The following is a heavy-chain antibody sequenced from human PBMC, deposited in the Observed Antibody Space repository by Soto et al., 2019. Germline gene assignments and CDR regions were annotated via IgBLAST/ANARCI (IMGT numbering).Heavy chain of an antibody. CDR3: AGRDCSGTNCYYLDYYYMDV. CDR1: GGSFSSYY. J-gene: IGHJ6*03. CDR2: IYYSGST. V-gene: IGHV4-59*08. Sequence: QVQLQESGPGLVRPSETLSLTCTVSGGSFSSYYWTWIRQSPGKGLEWIGYIYYSGSTDYTPSLRGQLAISIDTSRNPFCLRLNSMTAADTAVYYCAGRDCSGTNCYYLDYYYMDVWGKGTTVTVSS. D-gene: IGHD2-2*01.